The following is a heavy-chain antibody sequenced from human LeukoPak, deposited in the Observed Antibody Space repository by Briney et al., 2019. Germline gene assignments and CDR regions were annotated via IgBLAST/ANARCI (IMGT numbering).Heavy chain of an antibody. D-gene: IGHD6-13*01. V-gene: IGHV4-59*12. CDR2: IYYSGST. J-gene: IGHJ4*02. Sequence: PSETLSLTCSVSGGSISTYYWSWIRQPPGSGLEWIGYIYYSGSTYYNPSLKSRVTISVDTSKNQFSLKLSSVTAADTAVYYCARDRAAGRYFDYWGQGTLVTVSS. CDR1: GGSISTYY. CDR3: ARDRAAGRYFDY.